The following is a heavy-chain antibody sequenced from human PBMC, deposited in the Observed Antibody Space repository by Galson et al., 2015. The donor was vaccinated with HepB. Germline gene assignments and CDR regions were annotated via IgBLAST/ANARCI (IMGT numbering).Heavy chain of an antibody. D-gene: IGHD1-26*01. V-gene: IGHV1-2*02. CDR1: GYTFSGYY. CDR2: INPNSGGT. Sequence: SVKVSCKASGYTFSGYYMHWVRQAPGQGLEWMGWINPNSGGTNYAQKFHGRVNLTRDKNHSTAHLELSRLRSEDTALYYCARVIVGATFSYYGMDVWGQGTTVTVSS. CDR3: ARVIVGATFSYYGMDV. J-gene: IGHJ6*02.